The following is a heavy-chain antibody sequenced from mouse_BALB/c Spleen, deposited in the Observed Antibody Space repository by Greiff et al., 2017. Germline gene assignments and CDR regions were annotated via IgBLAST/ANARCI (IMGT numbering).Heavy chain of an antibody. J-gene: IGHJ4*01. CDR2: ISDGGSYT. V-gene: IGHV5-4*02. Sequence: EVQVVESGGGLVKPGGSLKLSCAASGFTFSDYYMYWVRQTPEKRLEWVATISDGGSYTYYPDSVKGRFTISRDNAKNNLYLQMSSLKSEDTAMYYCARGVNAMDYWGQGTSVTVSS. D-gene: IGHD2-1*01. CDR3: ARGVNAMDY. CDR1: GFTFSDYY.